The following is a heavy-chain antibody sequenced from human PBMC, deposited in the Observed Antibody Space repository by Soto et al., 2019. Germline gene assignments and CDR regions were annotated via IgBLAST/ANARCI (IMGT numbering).Heavy chain of an antibody. CDR2: IHHSGAT. J-gene: IGHJ6*02. Sequence: QVQLQESGPGLVQPSGTLSLTCAVSGDSVSGDDWWSWVRQPQGKGLEWIGEIHHSGATNYNPSLKSRVTISVDKSKNQFSLKLNSVTAADTAMFYCATQGFYRMGVWGRWTTVTVSS. CDR3: ATQGFYRMGV. CDR1: GDSVSGDDW. V-gene: IGHV4-4*02.